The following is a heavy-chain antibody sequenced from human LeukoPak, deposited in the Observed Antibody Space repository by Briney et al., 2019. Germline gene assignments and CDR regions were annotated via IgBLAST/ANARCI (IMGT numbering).Heavy chain of an antibody. Sequence: SETLSLTCTVSGGSISSISYYWGWIRQPPGKGLEWIGSIYYSGTTYYNPSLKSRVTISIATSKNQFSLRLSSLTAADTAVYYCARDERTYSSSWSPFDYWGQGTLVTVSS. J-gene: IGHJ4*02. CDR1: GGSISSISYY. V-gene: IGHV4-39*07. CDR3: ARDERTYSSSWSPFDY. D-gene: IGHD6-13*01. CDR2: IYYSGTT.